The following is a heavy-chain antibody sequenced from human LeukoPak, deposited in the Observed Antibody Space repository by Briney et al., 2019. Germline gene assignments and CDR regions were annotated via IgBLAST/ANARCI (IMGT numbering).Heavy chain of an antibody. CDR2: IFPGDSET. Sequence: GESLKISCKGSGYSFNAYWTAWVRQMPGKGLEWMGIIFPGDSETRYSPSFQGQVTISVDKSISTAYLQWSSLKASDTAMYYCARGGSYGLDWGQGTLVTVSS. J-gene: IGHJ4*02. D-gene: IGHD1-26*01. CDR1: GYSFNAYW. V-gene: IGHV5-51*01. CDR3: ARGGSYGLD.